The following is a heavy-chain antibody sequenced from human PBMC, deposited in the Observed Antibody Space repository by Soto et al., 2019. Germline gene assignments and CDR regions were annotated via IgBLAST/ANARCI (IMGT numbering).Heavy chain of an antibody. CDR3: ARSIVAAGNRWFDP. D-gene: IGHD6-13*01. V-gene: IGHV2-70*04. CDR1: GFSLSTSGIR. J-gene: IGHJ5*02. CDR2: IDWDDDK. Sequence: ESGPTLVNPTQTLTLTCTFSGFSLSTSGIRLSWIRQPPGKALEWLARIDWDDDKLYSTSLKTRLTISKDTSKNQVVLTMTNMDPVDTATYYCARSIVAAGNRWFDPWGQGTLVTVSS.